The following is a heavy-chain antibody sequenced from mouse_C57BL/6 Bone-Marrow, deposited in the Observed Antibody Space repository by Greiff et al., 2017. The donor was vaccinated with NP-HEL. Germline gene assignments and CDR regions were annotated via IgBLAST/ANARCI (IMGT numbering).Heavy chain of an antibody. CDR3: ARWGYGSNRDV. CDR2: IDPSDSYT. J-gene: IGHJ1*03. CDR1: GYTFTSYW. Sequence: VQLQQPGAELVRPGTSVKLSCKASGYTFTSYWMHWVKQRPGQGLEWIGVIDPSDSYTNYNQKFKGKATLTVDTSSSTAYMQLSSLTSEDSAVYYCARWGYGSNRDVWGTGTTVTVSS. V-gene: IGHV1-59*01. D-gene: IGHD1-1*01.